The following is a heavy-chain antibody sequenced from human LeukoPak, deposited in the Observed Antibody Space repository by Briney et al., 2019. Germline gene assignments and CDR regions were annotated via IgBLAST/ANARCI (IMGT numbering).Heavy chain of an antibody. Sequence: VKVSCKASGYTFTSYAMNWVRQAPGQGLEWMGWINTNTGNPTYAQGFTGRFVFSLDTSVSTAYLQISSLKAEDTAVYYCATRQGVSLFSAAGTGGFDYWGQGTLVTVSS. V-gene: IGHV7-4-1*02. D-gene: IGHD6-13*01. CDR3: ATRQGVSLFSAAGTGGFDY. J-gene: IGHJ4*02. CDR2: INTNTGNP. CDR1: GYTFTSYA.